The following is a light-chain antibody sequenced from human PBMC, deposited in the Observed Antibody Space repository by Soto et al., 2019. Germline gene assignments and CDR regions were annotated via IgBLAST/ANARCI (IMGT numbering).Light chain of an antibody. V-gene: IGKV1-5*01. J-gene: IGKJ1*01. Sequence: DIQMTQSPSTLSASVGARVTITCRASQSISSWLAWYQQKPGNAPKLLIYDASTLESGVPSGFSGSGSGTEFTLTISSLQPDDFATYYCQQFDSYPWTFGQGTKVEIK. CDR3: QQFDSYPWT. CDR1: QSISSW. CDR2: DAS.